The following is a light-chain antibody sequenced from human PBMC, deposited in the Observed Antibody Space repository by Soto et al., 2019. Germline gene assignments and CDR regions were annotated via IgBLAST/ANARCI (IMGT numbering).Light chain of an antibody. CDR2: ETS. V-gene: IGKV3-20*01. CDR1: QSVRASH. CDR3: RQYGSAPWT. Sequence: EIVLTQSPGTLSLSPGERATLSCRASQSVRASHLAWYQQKPGQAPSLLIYETSSRATGIPDRFRGSGSGTEFALTSTRVEPEDVAMYFCRQYGSAPWTFGQGTKVEI. J-gene: IGKJ1*01.